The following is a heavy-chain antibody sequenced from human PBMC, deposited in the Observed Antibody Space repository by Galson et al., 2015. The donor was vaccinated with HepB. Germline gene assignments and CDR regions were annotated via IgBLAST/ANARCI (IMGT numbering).Heavy chain of an antibody. D-gene: IGHD2-2*01. CDR2: INPNSGGT. J-gene: IGHJ4*02. CDR3: ARGIYCSSTSCYAGFDY. Sequence: SVKVSCKASGYTFTGYYMHWVRQAPGQGLEWMGRINPNSGGTNYAQKFQGRVTMTRDTSISTAYMELSRLRSDDTVVYYCARGIYCSSTSCYAGFDYWGQGTLVTVSS. CDR1: GYTFTGYY. V-gene: IGHV1-2*05.